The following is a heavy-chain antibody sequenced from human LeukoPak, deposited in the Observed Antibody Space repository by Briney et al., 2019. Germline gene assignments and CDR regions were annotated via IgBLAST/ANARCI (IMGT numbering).Heavy chain of an antibody. CDR2: FHYSGST. CDR3: ARGFWSRYYDY. CDR1: GYSISSAYY. V-gene: IGHV4-38-2*02. D-gene: IGHD2-8*02. Sequence: SETLSLTCTVSGYSISSAYYWGWIRQSPGKGLEWIGSFHYSGSTSYNPSLKSRVTISVDSSKNQFSLRLSSVTAADTAVYYCARGFWSRYYDYWGQGTLVTVSA. J-gene: IGHJ4*02.